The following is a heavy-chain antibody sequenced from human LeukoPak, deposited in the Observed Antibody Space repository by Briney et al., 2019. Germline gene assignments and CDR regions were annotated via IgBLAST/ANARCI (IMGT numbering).Heavy chain of an antibody. J-gene: IGHJ4*02. V-gene: IGHV3-43D*03. Sequence: GGSLRLSCAASGFTFDDYAMHWVRQAPGKGLEWVSLISWDGGSTYYADSVKGRFTISRDNSKNSLYLQMNSLRAEDTAVYYCARDPPAAGDYWGQGTLVTVSS. CDR3: ARDPPAAGDY. CDR2: ISWDGGST. D-gene: IGHD6-13*01. CDR1: GFTFDDYA.